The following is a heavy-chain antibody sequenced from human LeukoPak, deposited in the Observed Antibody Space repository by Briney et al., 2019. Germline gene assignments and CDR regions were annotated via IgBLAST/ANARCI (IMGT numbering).Heavy chain of an antibody. V-gene: IGHV3-23*01. CDR2: ISGSGDST. J-gene: IGHJ4*02. CDR3: AKDRDMRAWNFWGYFDY. CDR1: GFTFSSYS. Sequence: GGSLRLSCAASGFTFSSYSMNWVRQAPGKGLEWVSVISGSGDSTFYADSVKGRFTISRDNSKNTLYLQMNSLRAEDTAVYYCAKDRDMRAWNFWGYFDYWGQGTLVTVSS. D-gene: IGHD1-7*01.